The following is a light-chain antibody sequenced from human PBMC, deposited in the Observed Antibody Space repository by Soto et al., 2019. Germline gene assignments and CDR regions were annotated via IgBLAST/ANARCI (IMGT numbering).Light chain of an antibody. V-gene: IGLV1-40*01. CDR3: QSYDSSLSAYNYG. CDR2: GNS. J-gene: IGLJ1*01. Sequence: QSVLTQPPSVSGAPGQRVTISCTGSSSNIGAGYDVHWYQQLPGTAPKLLIYGNSNRPSGVPDRFSGSKSGTSASLAITGLQAEDEADYYCQSYDSSLSAYNYGFGTGTKVTVL. CDR1: SSNIGAGYD.